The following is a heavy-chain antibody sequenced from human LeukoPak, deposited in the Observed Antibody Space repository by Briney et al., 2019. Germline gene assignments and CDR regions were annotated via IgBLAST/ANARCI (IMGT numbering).Heavy chain of an antibody. D-gene: IGHD1-26*01. CDR3: ARRYSGSYSAFDI. CDR2: IYYSGST. Sequence: SETLSLTCTVSGGSISSSNYYWGWIRQPPGKGLEWIGSIYYSGSTYYNPSLKSRVTISVDTSKNQFSLKLSSVTAADTAVYYCARRYSGSYSAFDIWGQGTMVTVSS. V-gene: IGHV4-39*01. J-gene: IGHJ3*02. CDR1: GGSISSSNYY.